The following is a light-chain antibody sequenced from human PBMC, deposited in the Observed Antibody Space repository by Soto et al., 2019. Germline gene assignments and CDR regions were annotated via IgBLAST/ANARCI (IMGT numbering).Light chain of an antibody. J-gene: IGKJ5*01. CDR3: QQRNNWPPSIT. CDR2: DAS. CDR1: QSIASH. Sequence: EIVLTQSPVTLSLYTGERASLSCRASQSIASHLAWYQQKPGQAPRLLIHDASSRATGIPARFSGSGSGTDFTLTISSLEPEDFAVYYCQQRNNWPPSITFGPGRRLEIK. V-gene: IGKV3-11*01.